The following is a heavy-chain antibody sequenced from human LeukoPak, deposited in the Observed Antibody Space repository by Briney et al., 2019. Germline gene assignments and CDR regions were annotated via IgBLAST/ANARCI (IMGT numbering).Heavy chain of an antibody. D-gene: IGHD6-19*01. V-gene: IGHV3-21*01. CDR3: ARDRKSSGWYPPGY. J-gene: IGHJ4*02. Sequence: GGSLRLSCATSGLTFSSYAMSWVRQAPGKGLEWVSSISSSSSYIYYADSVKGRFTISRDNAKNSLYLQMNSLRAEDTAVYYCARDRKSSGWYPPGYWGQGTLVTVSS. CDR2: ISSSSSYI. CDR1: GLTFSSYA.